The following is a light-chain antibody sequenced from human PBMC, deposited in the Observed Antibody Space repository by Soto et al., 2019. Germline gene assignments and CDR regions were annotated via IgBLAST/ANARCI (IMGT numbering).Light chain of an antibody. Sequence: EIVLTQSPATLSLSPGERATLSCRASQSVSTFLAWYQHKPGQAPRLLIYDASNRATGIPDRFRGSGSGTDFTLTISRLEPEDFAVYYCQQYGSLSWTFGQGTKVDI. CDR1: QSVSTF. CDR3: QQYGSLSWT. CDR2: DAS. V-gene: IGKV3-20*01. J-gene: IGKJ1*01.